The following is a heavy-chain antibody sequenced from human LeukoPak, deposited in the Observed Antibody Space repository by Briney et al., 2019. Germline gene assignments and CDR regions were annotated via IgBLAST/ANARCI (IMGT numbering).Heavy chain of an antibody. D-gene: IGHD1-1*01. CDR2: ISDSGGGT. Sequence: GGSLRLSCAVSGITLSNYGMSWVRQAPGKGLEWVAGISDSGGGTNYADSVKGRFTISRDSPKNTLYLQMNSLRAEDTAIYYCAKPVDGASVQRYFQHWGQGTLVTVSS. J-gene: IGHJ1*01. CDR1: GITLSNYG. CDR3: AKPVDGASVQRYFQH. V-gene: IGHV3-23*01.